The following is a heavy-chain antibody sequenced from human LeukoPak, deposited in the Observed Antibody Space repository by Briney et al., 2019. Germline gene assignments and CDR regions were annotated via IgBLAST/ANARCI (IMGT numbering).Heavy chain of an antibody. CDR3: ATAGGLLTSNYYGSGSYCLDV. CDR2: INHSGST. V-gene: IGHV4-34*01. CDR1: GGSFSGYY. D-gene: IGHD3-10*01. Sequence: SETLSLTCAVYGGSFSGYYWSWIRQPPGKGLEWIGEINHSGSTNYNPSLKSRVTISVDTSKNQFSLKLSSVTAADTAVYYCATAGGLLTSNYYGSGSYCLDVWGKGTTVTVSS. J-gene: IGHJ6*04.